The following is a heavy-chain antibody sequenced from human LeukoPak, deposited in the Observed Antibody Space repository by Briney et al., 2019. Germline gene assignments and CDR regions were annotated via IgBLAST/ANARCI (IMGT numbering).Heavy chain of an antibody. V-gene: IGHV4-34*01. Sequence: SETLSLTCAVYGGSFSGYYWSWIRQPPGKGLEWIGEINHSGGTNYNPSLKSRVTISVDTSKNQFSLKLSSVTAADTAVYYCARGRRWLGYDYWGQGTLVTVSS. CDR1: GGSFSGYY. CDR3: ARGRRWLGYDY. CDR2: INHSGGT. D-gene: IGHD3-22*01. J-gene: IGHJ4*02.